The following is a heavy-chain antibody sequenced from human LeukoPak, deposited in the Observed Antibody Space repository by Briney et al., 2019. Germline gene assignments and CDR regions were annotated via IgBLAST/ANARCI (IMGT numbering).Heavy chain of an antibody. Sequence: PGGSLRPSCAASGFTFSSYAMHWVRQAPGKGLEWVAVISYDGSNKYYADSVKGRFTISRDNSKNTLYLQMNSLRAEDTAVYYCARDLSGATISHYYYGMDVWGQGTTVTVSS. CDR2: ISYDGSNK. V-gene: IGHV3-30-3*01. CDR3: ARDLSGATISHYYYGMDV. CDR1: GFTFSSYA. D-gene: IGHD1-26*01. J-gene: IGHJ6*02.